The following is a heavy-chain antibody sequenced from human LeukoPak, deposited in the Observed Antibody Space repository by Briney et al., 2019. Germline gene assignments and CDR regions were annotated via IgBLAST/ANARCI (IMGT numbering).Heavy chain of an antibody. CDR2: ISSSSSTI. CDR1: GFTFSSYS. J-gene: IGHJ3*02. Sequence: GGSLRLSCAASGFTFSSYSMNWVRQAPGKGLEWVSYISSSSSTIYYADSAKGRFTISRDNAKNSLYLQMHSLRAEDTAVYYCARAKRNGFDIWGQGTMVTVSS. CDR3: ARAKRNGFDI. V-gene: IGHV3-48*01.